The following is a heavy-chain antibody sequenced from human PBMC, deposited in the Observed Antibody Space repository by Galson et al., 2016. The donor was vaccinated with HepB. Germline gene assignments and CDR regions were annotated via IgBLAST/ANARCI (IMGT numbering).Heavy chain of an antibody. CDR2: IYSGGST. CDR1: GLILTNNY. Sequence: SLRLSCAASGLILTNNYMNWVRQAPGKGLEWVSVIYSGGSTYYADSVKGRFTMSRDESKKMLYLQMNNLRAEDTALYYCVRGTLGYLDHWGQGTPVTVSS. D-gene: IGHD6-13*01. J-gene: IGHJ4*02. V-gene: IGHV3-53*01. CDR3: VRGTLGYLDH.